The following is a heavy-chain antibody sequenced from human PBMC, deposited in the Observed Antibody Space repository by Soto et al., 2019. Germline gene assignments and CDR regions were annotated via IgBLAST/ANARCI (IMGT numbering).Heavy chain of an antibody. CDR1: GYTFTSYY. CDR3: ARDPHYYGSGSYYVLPYGMDV. Sequence: ASVKVSCKASGYTFTSYYMHWVRQAPGQGLEWMGIISPSGGSTSYAQKFQGRVTMTRDTSTSTVYMELSSLRSEDTAVYYCARDPHYYGSGSYYVLPYGMDVSGQGTTVTVSS. J-gene: IGHJ6*02. D-gene: IGHD3-10*01. CDR2: ISPSGGST. V-gene: IGHV1-46*01.